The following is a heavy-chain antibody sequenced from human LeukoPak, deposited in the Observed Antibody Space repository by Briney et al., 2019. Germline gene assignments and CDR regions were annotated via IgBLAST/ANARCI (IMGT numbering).Heavy chain of an antibody. CDR3: ARASFWFGESDPNYFDY. J-gene: IGHJ4*02. D-gene: IGHD3-10*01. CDR1: GYSFTGYY. Sequence: ASVKVSCKASGYSFTGYYMYWVRQAPGQGLEWMGWINPNSGGTNYAQKFQGRVTMTRDTSISTAYMELSRLRSDDTAVYYCARASFWFGESDPNYFDYWGQGTLVTVSS. CDR2: INPNSGGT. V-gene: IGHV1-2*02.